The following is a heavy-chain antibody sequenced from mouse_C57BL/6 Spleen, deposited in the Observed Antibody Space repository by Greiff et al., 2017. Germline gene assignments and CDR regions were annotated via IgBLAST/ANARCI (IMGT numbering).Heavy chain of an antibody. V-gene: IGHV2-3*01. J-gene: IGHJ1*03. CDR3: AKPEGTPRRNWYFDV. D-gene: IGHD3-3*01. CDR2: IWGDGST. CDR1: TSYG. Sequence: QVQLQESGPGLVAPSQILSITLTSYGVSWVRQPPGKGLEWLGVIWGDGSTNYHSALISRLSISKDNSKSQVFLKLNRLQTDDTATYYCAKPEGTPRRNWYFDVWGTGTTVTVSS.